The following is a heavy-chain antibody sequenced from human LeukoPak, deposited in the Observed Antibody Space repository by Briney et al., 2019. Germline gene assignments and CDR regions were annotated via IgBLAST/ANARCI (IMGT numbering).Heavy chain of an antibody. Sequence: ASVKVSCKASGYTFTGYYMHWVRQAPGQGLEWMGWISAYNGNTNYAQKLQGRVTMTTDTSTSTAYMELRSLRSDDTAVYYCARARGLLWFGELRPSDAFDIWGQGTMVTVSS. CDR2: ISAYNGNT. J-gene: IGHJ3*02. CDR3: ARARGLLWFGELRPSDAFDI. V-gene: IGHV1-18*04. CDR1: GYTFTGYY. D-gene: IGHD3-10*01.